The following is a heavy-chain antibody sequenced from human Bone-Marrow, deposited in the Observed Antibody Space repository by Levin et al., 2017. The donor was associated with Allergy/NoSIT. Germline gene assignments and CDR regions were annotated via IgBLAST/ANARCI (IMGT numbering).Heavy chain of an antibody. D-gene: IGHD3-10*01. CDR1: GFSLRSYW. CDR2: INGPGSRT. J-gene: IGHJ4*02. V-gene: IGHV3-74*01. Sequence: HTGGSLRLSCVVSGFSLRSYWMHWVRQAPGKGLEWVSRINGPGSRTDYADSVKGRFTVSRDIAKNTLYVQMNSLRVEDTAVYYCAKDGDRGVDFDHWGQGTLVTVAS. CDR3: AKDGDRGVDFDH.